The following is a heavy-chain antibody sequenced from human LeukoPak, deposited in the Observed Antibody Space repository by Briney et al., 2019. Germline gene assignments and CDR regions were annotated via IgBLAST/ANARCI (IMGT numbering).Heavy chain of an antibody. D-gene: IGHD3-3*01. CDR1: GFTFSSYG. CDR3: AREPGRSGSYDL. CDR2: IRNDGGEK. J-gene: IGHJ5*02. V-gene: IGHV3-30*02. Sequence: PGGSLRLSCAASGFTFSSYGMHWVRQTPGKGLEWVAFIRNDGGEKYYADSVKGRFTISRDNSKNTLFLQMNSLTTEDTAVYYCAREPGRSGSYDLWGQGTLVTVSS.